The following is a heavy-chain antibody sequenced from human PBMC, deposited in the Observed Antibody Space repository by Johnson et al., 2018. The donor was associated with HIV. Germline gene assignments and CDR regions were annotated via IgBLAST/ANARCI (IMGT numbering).Heavy chain of an antibody. D-gene: IGHD3-10*01. CDR3: ARGVRGVIID. Sequence: QVQLVESGGGLVQPGGSLRLSCAASGFIFSRYPMHWIRQAPGEGLEWVALISDDGSSRYYADSVKGRFTISRDNSKNTLYLQMNNLRAEDTAVYNCARGVRGVIIDWGQGTMVAVSS. CDR2: ISDDGSSR. J-gene: IGHJ3*01. CDR1: GFIFSRYP. V-gene: IGHV3-30*14.